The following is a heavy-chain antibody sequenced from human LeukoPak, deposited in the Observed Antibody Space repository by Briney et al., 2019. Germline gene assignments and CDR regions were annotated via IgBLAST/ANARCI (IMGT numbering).Heavy chain of an antibody. CDR1: GYTFTSYD. CDR2: MNPNSGNT. Sequence: ASVKVSCKASGYTFTSYDINWVRQATGQGLEWMGWMNPNSGNTGYAQKFQGRVTMTRNTSISTAYMELTSLRSEDTAVYYCARTQKQVSLGRRVSGPPYFDYWGQGTLVTVSS. CDR3: ARTQKQVSLGRRVSGPPYFDY. D-gene: IGHD5/OR15-5a*01. V-gene: IGHV1-8*01. J-gene: IGHJ4*02.